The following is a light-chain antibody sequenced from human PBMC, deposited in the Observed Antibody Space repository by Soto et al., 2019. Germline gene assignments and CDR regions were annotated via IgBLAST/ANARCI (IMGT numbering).Light chain of an antibody. CDR1: QTISSW. CDR3: QHYNSYSEA. Sequence: DIQMTHSPSTLSGSLLHIVTLTCRASQTISSWLAWYQQKPGKAPKLLIYKASTLKSGVPSRFSGSGSGTEFTLTISSLQPDDFATYYCQHYNSYSEAFGQGTKVDI. J-gene: IGKJ1*01. CDR2: KAS. V-gene: IGKV1-5*03.